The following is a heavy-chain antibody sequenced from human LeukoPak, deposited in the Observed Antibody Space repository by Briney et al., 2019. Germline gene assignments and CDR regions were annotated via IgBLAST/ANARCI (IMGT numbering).Heavy chain of an antibody. J-gene: IGHJ4*02. CDR3: ARVEFGRHYYDSSGYYRADFDY. Sequence: GGSLRLSYAASGFTFGDFGMSWVRQVPGKGLEWVSGITWNGGSTGYADSVKGRFTISRDNAKNSLYLQMNSLRSEDTAVYYCARVEFGRHYYDSSGYYRADFDYWGQGTLVTVSS. CDR1: GFTFGDFG. D-gene: IGHD3-22*01. CDR2: ITWNGGST. V-gene: IGHV3-20*03.